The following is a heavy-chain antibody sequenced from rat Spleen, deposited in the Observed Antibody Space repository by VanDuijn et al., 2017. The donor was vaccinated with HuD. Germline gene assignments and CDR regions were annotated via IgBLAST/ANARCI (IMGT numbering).Heavy chain of an antibody. V-gene: IGHV5S23*01. CDR2: ISTGGGNT. Sequence: EVQLVESGGGLVQPGRSLKLSCAASGFTFSNYDMAWVRQAPTKGLEWVASISTGGGNTYCRDSVKGRFTISRDNAKNTLYLQMDSLRSEDTATYYCAVSGYGYWGQGVMVTVSS. J-gene: IGHJ2*01. D-gene: IGHD4-3*01. CDR1: GFTFSNYD. CDR3: AVSGYGY.